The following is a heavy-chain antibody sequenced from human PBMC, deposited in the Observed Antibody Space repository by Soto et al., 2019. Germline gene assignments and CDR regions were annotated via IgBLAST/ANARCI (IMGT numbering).Heavy chain of an antibody. Sequence: EVQRVQSGAEVKKPGATVKISCKVSGYTFTDYYMHWVQQAPGKGLEWMGLVDPEDGETIYEEKFQGRVTITADTSTKTAYMGRRSRRSGDTAVYYCATGVGVGGGWKWDWGQGTLVTVSS. J-gene: IGHJ4*02. CDR3: ATGVGVGGGWKWD. CDR1: GYTFTDYY. V-gene: IGHV1-69-2*01. D-gene: IGHD2-15*01. CDR2: VDPEDGET.